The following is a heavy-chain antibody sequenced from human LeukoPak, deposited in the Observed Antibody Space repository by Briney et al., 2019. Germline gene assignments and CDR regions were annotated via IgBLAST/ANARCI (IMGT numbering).Heavy chain of an antibody. V-gene: IGHV1-8*01. CDR1: GYTFTIYD. CDR3: AIKLSSGGY. Sequence: GASVKVSCKASGYTFTIYDINWVRQAPGQGLEWMGWVNPNSANTAYAQKLQGRVTMTRNTSIRTAYMELSSLRSEDTAVYYCAIKLSSGGYWGQGTLVTVSS. D-gene: IGHD3-22*01. CDR2: VNPNSANT. J-gene: IGHJ4*02.